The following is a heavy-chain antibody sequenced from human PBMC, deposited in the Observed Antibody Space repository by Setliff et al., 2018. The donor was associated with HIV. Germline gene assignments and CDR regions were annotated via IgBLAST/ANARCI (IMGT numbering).Heavy chain of an antibody. CDR2: IYNRDFT. CDR1: GASIISHY. Sequence: PSETLSLTCTVSGASIISHYYSWIRQPPGKGLEWIGYIYNRDFTTYNPSLKSRLTISMDTSKNQFSLKLSSVTAADTAVYYCARTYSSSWYSSHLWVDYWGQGTLVTVSS. D-gene: IGHD6-13*01. J-gene: IGHJ4*02. V-gene: IGHV4-4*09. CDR3: ARTYSSSWYSSHLWVDY.